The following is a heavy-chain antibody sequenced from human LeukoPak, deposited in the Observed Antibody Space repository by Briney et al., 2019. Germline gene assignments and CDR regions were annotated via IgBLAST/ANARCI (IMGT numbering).Heavy chain of an antibody. D-gene: IGHD3-10*01. CDR3: ARENYGSGSYLYYYYYMDV. CDR1: GGSISSGNW. CDR2: INHIGRT. Sequence: PSGTLSLTCAVSGGSISSGNWWSWVRQPPGKGLEGIGTINHIGRTNYNSSLKSRVTISVDKSKNQFSLKLSSVTAADPAVYYCARENYGSGSYLYYYYYMDVWGKGTTVTNSS. J-gene: IGHJ6*03. V-gene: IGHV4-4*02.